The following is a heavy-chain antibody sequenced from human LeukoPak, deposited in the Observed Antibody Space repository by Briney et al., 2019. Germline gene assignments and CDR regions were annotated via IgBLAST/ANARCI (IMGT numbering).Heavy chain of an antibody. CDR2: ISSTCTYI. J-gene: IGHJ6*03. CDR3: ARDTARGPLVFMDV. V-gene: IGHV3-21*01. D-gene: IGHD5-18*01. Sequence: GGSLRLSSAASGFTFSSYTMNWVRQAPGKGLEWVSSISSTCTYIYYADSLKGRFTISRDNAKNSLYLQMNSLRAEDTAVYYCARDTARGPLVFMDVWGKGTTVIVSS. CDR1: GFTFSSYT.